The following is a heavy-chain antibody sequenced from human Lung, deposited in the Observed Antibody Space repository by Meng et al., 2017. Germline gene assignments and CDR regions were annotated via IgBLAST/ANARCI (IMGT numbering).Heavy chain of an antibody. CDR3: AKDLSKQQQLGELDY. CDR2: ISYDGSNK. CDR1: GFTFSGYG. D-gene: IGHD6-13*01. Sequence: QVQLVESGGGVVQPVRSLILSCASSGFTFSGYGMYWVRQAPGKGLEWVAVISYDGSNKYYADSVKGRFTISRDNSKSTLYLQMNSLRAEDTAVYYCAKDLSKQQQLGELDYWGQGTLVTVSS. J-gene: IGHJ4*02. V-gene: IGHV3-30*18.